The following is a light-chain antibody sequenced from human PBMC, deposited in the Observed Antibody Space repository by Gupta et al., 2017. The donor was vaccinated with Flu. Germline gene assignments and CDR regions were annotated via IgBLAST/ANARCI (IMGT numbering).Light chain of an antibody. CDR2: NTN. CDR3: ALYIGFGTSL. J-gene: IGLJ2*01. CDR1: SGSVSSTHR. Sequence: QTVVTQEPSFSVSPGGTVTLTCGLSSGSVSSTHRPTWYQQTPGQPPRTLIYNTNIPSSGVPERSSSSNVGNKAALTITGAQADDECNYYCALYIGFGTSLFGGGTKLTVL. V-gene: IGLV8-61*01.